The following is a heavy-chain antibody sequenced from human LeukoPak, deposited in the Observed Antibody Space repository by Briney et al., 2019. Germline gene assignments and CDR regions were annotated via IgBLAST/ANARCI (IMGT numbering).Heavy chain of an antibody. Sequence: SETLPLTFAFSGDSISSYHWHWLRKPPGKGLAWLGYISYSGNPNYNPSLKSRVTLSIDTSKSQFSLKLSSVTPADRAVYYWARHLDYQGPGTYEYWGQGTLVTVSS. V-gene: IGHV4-59*08. J-gene: IGHJ4*02. CDR2: ISYSGNP. CDR3: ARHLDYQGPGTYEY. D-gene: IGHD3-10*01. CDR1: GDSISSYH.